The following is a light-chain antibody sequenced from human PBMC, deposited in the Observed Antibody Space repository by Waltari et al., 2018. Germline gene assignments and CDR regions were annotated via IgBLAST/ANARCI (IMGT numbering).Light chain of an antibody. Sequence: EIVLPQSPGTLSVSPGERVTVPCSDSQPINGSWLTWYHQKPGQAPRLLIYGASNRAPGIPDRFSGSGSGTDFTLTISRLEPEDSAVYYCQQYDGSVVTFGGGTKVEIK. CDR2: GAS. CDR3: QQYDGSVVT. CDR1: QPINGSW. V-gene: IGKV3-20*01. J-gene: IGKJ4*01.